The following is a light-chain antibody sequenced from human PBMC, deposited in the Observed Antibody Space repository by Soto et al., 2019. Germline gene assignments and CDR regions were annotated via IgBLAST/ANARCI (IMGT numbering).Light chain of an antibody. CDR3: MQDPHTPIT. CDR1: QSLLQSNGYKY. CDR2: MGS. V-gene: IGKV2-28*01. J-gene: IGKJ5*01. Sequence: DIVMTQSPHSLSVTPGESASISCRASQSLLQSNGYKYLDWYLQRPGQSPQLLIYMGSNRAHGVPDRFSGSGTGTDLALKISSVEADDVGVYYCMQDPHTPITFGQGTRLEIK.